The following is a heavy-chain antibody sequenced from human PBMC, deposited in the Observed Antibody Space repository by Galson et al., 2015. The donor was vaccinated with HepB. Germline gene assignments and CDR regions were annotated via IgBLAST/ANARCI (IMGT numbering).Heavy chain of an antibody. V-gene: IGHV1-46*01. CDR3: ARSSSLRESYFDY. CDR1: GYTFTSYY. D-gene: IGHD4-17*01. CDR2: INPSGGST. Sequence: SVKASCKASGYTFTSYYMHWVRQAPGQGLEWMGIINPSGGSTSYAQKFQGRVTMTRDTSTSTVYMELSSLRSEDTAVYYCARSSSLRESYFDYWGQGTLVTVSS. J-gene: IGHJ4*02.